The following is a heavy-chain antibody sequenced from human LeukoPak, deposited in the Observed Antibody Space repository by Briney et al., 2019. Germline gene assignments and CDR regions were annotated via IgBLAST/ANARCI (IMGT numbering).Heavy chain of an antibody. V-gene: IGHV3-48*04. Sequence: GGSLRLSCAASGFTFSSYSMNWVRQAPGKGLEWVSYISSSSSTIYYADSVKGRFTISRDNAKNSLYLQMNSLRAEDTAVYYCARDCGSGSCGYYMDVWGKGTTVPVSS. D-gene: IGHD3-10*01. CDR1: GFTFSSYS. CDR2: ISSSSSTI. J-gene: IGHJ6*03. CDR3: ARDCGSGSCGYYMDV.